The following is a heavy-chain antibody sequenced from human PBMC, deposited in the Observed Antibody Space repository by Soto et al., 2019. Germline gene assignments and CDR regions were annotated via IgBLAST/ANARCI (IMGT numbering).Heavy chain of an antibody. CDR2: INAGNGNT. CDR1: GYTFTSYA. J-gene: IGHJ5*02. Sequence: GASVKVSCKASGYTFTSYAMHWVRQAPGQRLEWMGWINAGNGNTKYSQKFQGRVTITRDTSASTAYMELRSLRSDDTAVYYCARVIAVAIDNWFDPWGQGTLVTVSS. CDR3: ARVIAVAIDNWFDP. D-gene: IGHD6-19*01. V-gene: IGHV1-3*01.